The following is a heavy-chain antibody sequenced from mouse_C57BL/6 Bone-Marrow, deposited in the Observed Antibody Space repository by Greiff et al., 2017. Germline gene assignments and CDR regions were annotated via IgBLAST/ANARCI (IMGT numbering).Heavy chain of an antibody. CDR2: INPYNGGT. V-gene: IGHV1-19*01. J-gene: IGHJ1*03. Sequence: EVQLQQSGPVLVKPGASVKMSCKASGYTFTDYYMNWVKQSHGKSLEWIGVINPYNGGTSYNQKFKGKATLPVDKSSSTAYMELNSLTSEDSAVYYCASSFLKYFDVWGTGTTVTVSS. CDR1: GYTFTDYY. CDR3: ASSFLKYFDV.